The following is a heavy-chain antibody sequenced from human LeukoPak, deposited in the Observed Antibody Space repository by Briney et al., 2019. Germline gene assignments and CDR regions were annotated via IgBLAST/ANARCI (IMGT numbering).Heavy chain of an antibody. D-gene: IGHD1-7*01. Sequence: GGSLRLSCAASGFAFSANPMSWVRQAPGKGLEWVASISGNGDYTYYADSVKGRLTISRDNSKNTLYVQVNSLRAEDTAVYYCAKGAATKPFDCWGQGTLVTVSS. J-gene: IGHJ4*02. V-gene: IGHV3-23*01. CDR3: AKGAATKPFDC. CDR1: GFAFSANP. CDR2: ISGNGDYT.